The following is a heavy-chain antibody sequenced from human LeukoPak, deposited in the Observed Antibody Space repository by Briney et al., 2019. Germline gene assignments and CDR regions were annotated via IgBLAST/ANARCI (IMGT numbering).Heavy chain of an antibody. V-gene: IGHV3-33*01. CDR3: ARESSSGYYHDY. D-gene: IGHD3-22*01. Sequence: GGSLRLSCAASGFTFSSYGMHWVRQAPGKGLEWVAVIWYDGSNKYYADSVKGRFTISRDNSKNTLYLQMNSPRAEDTAVYYCARESSSGYYHDYWGQGTLVTVSS. CDR2: IWYDGSNK. CDR1: GFTFSSYG. J-gene: IGHJ4*02.